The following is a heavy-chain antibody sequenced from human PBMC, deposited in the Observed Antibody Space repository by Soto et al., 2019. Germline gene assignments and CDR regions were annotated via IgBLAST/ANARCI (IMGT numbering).Heavy chain of an antibody. J-gene: IGHJ5*02. CDR1: GFIFITYP. D-gene: IGHD3-16*01. CDR2: ISGIGGIT. CDR3: AKDLLRTPWFDP. Sequence: PGGSLRLSCAASGFIFITYPMSWFGRPPGEGLEWVSGISGIGGITYYADYVKGRFTISRDNSKNTLYLQMISLRVEDTAIYYCAKDLLRTPWFDPWGQGTLVTVSS. V-gene: IGHV3-23*01.